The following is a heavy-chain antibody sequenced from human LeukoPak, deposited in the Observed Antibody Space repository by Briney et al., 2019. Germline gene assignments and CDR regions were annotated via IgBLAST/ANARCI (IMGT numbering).Heavy chain of an antibody. D-gene: IGHD1-26*01. CDR2: IYYSGST. CDR3: ARSLGTGSYSLAY. J-gene: IGHJ4*02. V-gene: IGHV4-59*01. CDR1: GGSISSYY. Sequence: SETLSLTCTVSGGSISSYYWSWIWQPPGKGLEWIGYIYYSGSTNYNPSLKSRVTISVDTSKNQFSLKLSSVTAADTAVYYCARSLGTGSYSLAYWGQGTLVTVSS.